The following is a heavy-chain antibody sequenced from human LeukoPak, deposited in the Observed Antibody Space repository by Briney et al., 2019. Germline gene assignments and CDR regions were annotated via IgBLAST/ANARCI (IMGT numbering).Heavy chain of an antibody. D-gene: IGHD1-26*01. CDR1: GGSISSYY. V-gene: IGHV4-59*08. CDR3: ARYEEQDDAFDI. Sequence: LETLSLTCTVSGGSISSYYWSWIRQPPGKGLEWIGYIYYSGSTNYNPSLKSRVTISVDTSKNQFSLKLSSVTAADTAVYYCARYEEQDDAFDIWGQGTMVTVSS. J-gene: IGHJ3*02. CDR2: IYYSGST.